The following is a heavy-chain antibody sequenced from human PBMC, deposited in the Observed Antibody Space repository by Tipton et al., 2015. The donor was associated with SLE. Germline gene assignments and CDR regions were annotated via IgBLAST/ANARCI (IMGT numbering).Heavy chain of an antibody. V-gene: IGHV3-33*01. CDR3: ASELSYGSGSYYSRGYYMDV. CDR2: IWYDGSNK. Sequence: SLRLSCASSGFTFSSYGMHWVRQAPGKGLEWVAVIWYDGSNKYYADSVKDRFTISRDNSKNTLYLQMNSLRAEDTAVYYCASELSYGSGSYYSRGYYMDVWSKGTTVTVSS. J-gene: IGHJ6*03. D-gene: IGHD3-10*01. CDR1: GFTFSSYG.